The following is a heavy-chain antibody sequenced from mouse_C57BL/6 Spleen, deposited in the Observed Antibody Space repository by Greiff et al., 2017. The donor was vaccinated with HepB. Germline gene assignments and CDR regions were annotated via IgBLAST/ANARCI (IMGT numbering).Heavy chain of an antibody. CDR2: IYPGDGDT. J-gene: IGHJ2*01. CDR1: GYAFSSYW. Sequence: VQVVESGAELVKPGASVKISCKASGYAFSSYWMNWVKQRPGKGLEWIGQIYPGDGDTNYNGKFKGKATLTADKSSSTAYMQLSSLTSEDSAVYFCARGVTGTGGFDYWGQGTTLTVSS. CDR3: ARGVTGTGGFDY. D-gene: IGHD4-1*01. V-gene: IGHV1-80*01.